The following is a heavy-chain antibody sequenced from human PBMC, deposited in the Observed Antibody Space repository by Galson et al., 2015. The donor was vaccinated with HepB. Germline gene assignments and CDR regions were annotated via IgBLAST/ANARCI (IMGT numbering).Heavy chain of an antibody. V-gene: IGHV1-69*04. Sequence: SVKVSCKASGGTFSSYTISWVRQAPGQGLEWMGRIIPILGIANYAQKFQGRVTITADKSTSTAYMELSSLRSEDTAVYYCARDREMYYYDSSGGGLFDYWGQGTLVTVSS. D-gene: IGHD3-22*01. CDR1: GGTFSSYT. CDR2: IIPILGIA. CDR3: ARDREMYYYDSSGGGLFDY. J-gene: IGHJ4*02.